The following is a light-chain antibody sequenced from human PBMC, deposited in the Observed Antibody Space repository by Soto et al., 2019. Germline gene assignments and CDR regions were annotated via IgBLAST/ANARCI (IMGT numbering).Light chain of an antibody. CDR2: GDI. CDR3: QSYDFSLSGNVV. Sequence: QLVLTQPPSVSGAPGQRVTISCTGSSSNIGANYDVHWYQHLPGTAPKLLIYGDINRPSGVPDRFSGSKSGTSASLAITGLQAEDEGDYYCQSYDFSLSGNVVFGGGTKVTVL. J-gene: IGLJ2*01. V-gene: IGLV1-40*01. CDR1: SSNIGANYD.